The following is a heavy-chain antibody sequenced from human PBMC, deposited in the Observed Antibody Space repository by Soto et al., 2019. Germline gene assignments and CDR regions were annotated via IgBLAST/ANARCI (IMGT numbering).Heavy chain of an antibody. J-gene: IGHJ5*02. CDR3: ARESAALNWFDP. D-gene: IGHD2-2*01. V-gene: IGHV3-48*02. Sequence: EVQLVESGGGLVQPGGSLRLSCAASGFTFSSYSMNWVRQTPGKGLEWVSYISSSSSTIYYADSVKGRFTISRDNAKNSLYLQMNSLRDEDTAVYYCARESAALNWFDPWGQGTLVTVSS. CDR1: GFTFSSYS. CDR2: ISSSSSTI.